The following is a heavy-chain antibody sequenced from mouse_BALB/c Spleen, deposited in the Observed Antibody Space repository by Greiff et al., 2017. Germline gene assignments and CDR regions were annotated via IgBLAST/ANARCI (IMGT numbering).Heavy chain of an antibody. CDR1: GFTFSSFG. D-gene: IGHD3-2*01. V-gene: IGHV5-17*02. CDR2: ISSGSSTI. Sequence: VQLQQSGGGLVQPGGSRKLSCAASGFTFSSFGMHWVRQAPEKGLEWVAYISSGSSTIYYADTVKGRFTISRDNPKNTLFLQMTSLRSEDTAMYYCARDRVFDYWGQGTTLTVSS. CDR3: ARDRVFDY. J-gene: IGHJ2*01.